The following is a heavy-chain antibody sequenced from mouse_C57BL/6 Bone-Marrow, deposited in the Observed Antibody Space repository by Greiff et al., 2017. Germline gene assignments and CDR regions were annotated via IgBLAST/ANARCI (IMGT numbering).Heavy chain of an antibody. D-gene: IGHD1-1*01. Sequence: QVQLQQPGAELVRPGSSVKLSCKASGYTFTSYWMDWVKQRPGQGLEWIGNIYPSDSETHYNQKFKDKATLTVDKSSSQAYMQLSSLTSEDSAVYCCARYYYGSSYWFAYWGQGTLVTVSA. CDR1: GYTFTSYW. J-gene: IGHJ3*01. V-gene: IGHV1-61*01. CDR2: IYPSDSET. CDR3: ARYYYGSSYWFAY.